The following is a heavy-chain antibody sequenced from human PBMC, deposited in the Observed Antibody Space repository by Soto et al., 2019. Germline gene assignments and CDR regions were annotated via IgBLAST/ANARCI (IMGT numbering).Heavy chain of an antibody. D-gene: IGHD3-3*01. J-gene: IGHJ5*02. CDR3: ASYDFWSARAFDP. CDR2: INHSGST. V-gene: IGHV4-34*01. Sequence: SETLSLTCAVYGGSFSGYYWSWIRQPPGKGLEWIGEINHSGSTNYNPSLKSRVTISVDTSKNQFSLKLSSVTAADTAVYYCASYDFWSARAFDPWGRGTLVTVSS. CDR1: GGSFSGYY.